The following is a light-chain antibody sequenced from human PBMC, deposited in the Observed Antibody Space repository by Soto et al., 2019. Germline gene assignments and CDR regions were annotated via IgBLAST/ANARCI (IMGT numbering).Light chain of an antibody. J-gene: IGLJ1*01. Sequence: QSVLTQPLSVSGAPGQRVTISCTGSSSNIGAGYDVHWYQQLPGTAPKLLIYGNSNRPSGVPDRFSGSKSGTSASLAITGLQAEDGADYYCQSYDSSLSGYVFGTGTKVTVL. V-gene: IGLV1-40*01. CDR3: QSYDSSLSGYV. CDR1: SSNIGAGYD. CDR2: GNS.